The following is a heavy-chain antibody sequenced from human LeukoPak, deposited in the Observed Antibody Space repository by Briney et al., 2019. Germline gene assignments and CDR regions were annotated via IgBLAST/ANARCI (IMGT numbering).Heavy chain of an antibody. V-gene: IGHV3-23*01. Sequence: GGSLRLSCAASGFTFSNYAMSWVRQAPGEGLEWVSRISGSGHTTYYTDSVKGRFTISKDTSRNTLYLQMNSLRVEDTAVYYCARGPTRGSWPGEADYWGRGTLVTVSS. J-gene: IGHJ4*02. D-gene: IGHD7-27*01. CDR3: ARGPTRGSWPGEADY. CDR1: GFTFSNYA. CDR2: ISGSGHTT.